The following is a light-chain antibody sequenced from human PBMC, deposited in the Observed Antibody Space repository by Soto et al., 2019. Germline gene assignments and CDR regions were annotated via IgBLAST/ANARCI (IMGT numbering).Light chain of an antibody. CDR1: QTLSSAY. Sequence: EVVLTQSPGTLSLSPGEGATLSCRVSQTLSSAYLAWYQQKPGQAPRLLISATSIRATGIPDRFSGGGSGTDFTLTITRLEPEDFVVYYCQQYITSPYTFGQGTKLEIK. CDR3: QQYITSPYT. V-gene: IGKV3-20*01. CDR2: ATS. J-gene: IGKJ2*01.